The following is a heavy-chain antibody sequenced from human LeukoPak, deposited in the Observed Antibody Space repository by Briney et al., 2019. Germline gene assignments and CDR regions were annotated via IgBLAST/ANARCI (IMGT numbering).Heavy chain of an antibody. CDR2: ISYDGSNK. D-gene: IGHD2-15*01. J-gene: IGHJ4*02. CDR3: ARAARYCSGGSCYGPNYYFDY. CDR1: GYTFTSYA. Sequence: SCKASGYTFTSYAMHWVRQAPGKGLEWVAVISYDGSNKYYADSVKGRFTISRDNSKNTLYLQMNSLRAEDTAVYYCARAARYCSGGSCYGPNYYFDYWGQGTLVTVSS. V-gene: IGHV3-30-3*01.